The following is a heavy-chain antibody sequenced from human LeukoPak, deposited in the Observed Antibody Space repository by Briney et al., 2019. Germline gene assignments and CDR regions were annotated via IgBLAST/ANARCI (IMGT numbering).Heavy chain of an antibody. D-gene: IGHD3-16*02. CDR1: GFTFSSYS. CDR3: ARDFFAFGGVIALLDY. Sequence: GGSLRLSCAASGFTFSSYSMSWVRQAPGKGLEWVANIKQDGSEKNYVDSVKGRFTISRDNAKKSLYLQMNSLRDEDTAVYYCARDFFAFGGVIALLDYWGQGTLVAVSS. J-gene: IGHJ4*02. V-gene: IGHV3-7*01. CDR2: IKQDGSEK.